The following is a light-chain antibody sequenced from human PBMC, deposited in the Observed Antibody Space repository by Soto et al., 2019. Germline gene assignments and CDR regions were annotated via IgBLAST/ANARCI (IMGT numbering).Light chain of an antibody. CDR3: SSYTSTSTYVL. V-gene: IGLV2-14*01. J-gene: IGLJ2*01. CDR2: DVS. CDR1: SSDVGGYNY. Sequence: QSALTQPASVSGSPGQSITITCTGTSSDVGGYNYVSWYQQYPGKAPKLMIYDVSNRPSGVSNRFSGSKSGNTASLTISGLQAEDEAHYYCSSYTSTSTYVLFGGGTKLTVL.